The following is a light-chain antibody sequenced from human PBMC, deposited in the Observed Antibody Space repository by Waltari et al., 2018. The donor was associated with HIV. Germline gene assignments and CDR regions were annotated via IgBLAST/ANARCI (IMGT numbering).Light chain of an antibody. CDR1: KGHSDYA. V-gene: IGLV4-69*01. J-gene: IGLJ2*01. CDR2: LNSDGSH. CDR3: QTWGAGIQV. Sequence: QLLLTQSPSASASLGASVRLTCTLSKGHSDYAITWHQQQPEKGPRFLMRLNSDGSHNKGDGISDRFSGSSSGAERYLTISSLQAEDEGDYHCQTWGAGIQVFGGGTKLTVL.